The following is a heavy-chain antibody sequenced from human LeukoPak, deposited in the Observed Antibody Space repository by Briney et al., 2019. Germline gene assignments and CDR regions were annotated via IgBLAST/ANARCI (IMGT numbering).Heavy chain of an antibody. CDR1: GGSISSGGYY. CDR2: IYYSGTS. Sequence: KPSQTLSLTCTVSGGSISSGGYYWSWIRQHPGKGLEWIGHIYYSGTSFYNPSLTSRVTISVDTSKNQFSLKLTSLNDADTAVYYCARIERSSYSLGFDYWGQGTLVTVSS. J-gene: IGHJ4*02. D-gene: IGHD6-6*01. V-gene: IGHV4-31*03. CDR3: ARIERSSYSLGFDY.